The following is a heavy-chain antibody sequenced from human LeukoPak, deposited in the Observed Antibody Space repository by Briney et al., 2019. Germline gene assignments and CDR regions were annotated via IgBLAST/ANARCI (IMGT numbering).Heavy chain of an antibody. CDR2: ISSSGSTI. J-gene: IGHJ3*02. CDR3: ARDSIAVAGTGGYLTRRRPFDI. Sequence: TGGSLRLSCAASGFTFSDYYMSWIRQAPGKGLEWVSYISSSGSTIYYADSVKGRFTISRDNAKNSLYLQMNSLRAEDTAVYYCARDSIAVAGTGGYLTRRRPFDIWGQGTMVTVSS. V-gene: IGHV3-11*04. D-gene: IGHD6-19*01. CDR1: GFTFSDYY.